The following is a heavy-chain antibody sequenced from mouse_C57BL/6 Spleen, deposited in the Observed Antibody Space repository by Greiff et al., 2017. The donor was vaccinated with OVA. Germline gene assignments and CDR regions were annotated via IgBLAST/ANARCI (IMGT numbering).Heavy chain of an antibody. Sequence: QVQLQQPGAELVMPGASVKLSCKASGYTFTSYWMHWVKQRPGQGLEWIGEIDPSDSYTNYNQKFKGKSTLTVDKSASTAYMQLSSLTSEDSAVYYCARGVLGRGFDYWGQGTTLTVSS. J-gene: IGHJ2*01. CDR3: ARGVLGRGFDY. V-gene: IGHV1-69*01. D-gene: IGHD4-1*01. CDR1: GYTFTSYW. CDR2: IDPSDSYT.